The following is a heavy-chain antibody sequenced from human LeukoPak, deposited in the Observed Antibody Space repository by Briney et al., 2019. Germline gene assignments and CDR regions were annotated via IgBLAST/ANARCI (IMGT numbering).Heavy chain of an antibody. CDR3: ARAGEGRVPFDY. CDR1: GGSISSYY. D-gene: IGHD7-27*01. V-gene: IGHV4-59*01. J-gene: IGHJ4*02. CDR2: IYYSGST. Sequence: SETLSLTCTVSGGSISSYYWSWIRQPPGKGLELIGYIYYSGSTNYNPSLKSRVTISVDTSKNQFSLKLSSVTAADTAVYYCARAGEGRVPFDYWGQGALVAVSS.